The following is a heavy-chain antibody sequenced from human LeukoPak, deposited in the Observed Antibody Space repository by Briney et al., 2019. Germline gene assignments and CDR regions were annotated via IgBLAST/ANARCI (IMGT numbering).Heavy chain of an antibody. J-gene: IGHJ3*02. D-gene: IGHD1-26*01. V-gene: IGHV1-8*03. CDR2: MNPNSGNT. CDR3: ARSGSYPTDAFAI. CDR1: GYTFTSYD. Sequence: GASVKVSCKASGYTFTSYDINWLRQATGQGLEWMGWMNPNSGNTGYAQKFQGRVTITRNTSISTAYMELSSLRSEDTAVYYGARSGSYPTDAFAIWGRRTMVTVSS.